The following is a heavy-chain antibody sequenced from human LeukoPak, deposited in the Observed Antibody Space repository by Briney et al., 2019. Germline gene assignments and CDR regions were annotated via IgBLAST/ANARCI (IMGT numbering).Heavy chain of an antibody. CDR3: ARFTYCSSTSCYTARANNWFDP. Sequence: PSETLSLTCTVSGGSLSSGDYYWRWIRQPPGKGLEWVGYIYYSGSTYYNPSLKSRVTISVDTSKNQFPLKLSSVTAADTAVYYCARFTYCSSTSCYTARANNWFDPWGQGTLVTVSS. CDR2: IYYSGST. J-gene: IGHJ5*02. D-gene: IGHD2-2*02. V-gene: IGHV4-30-4*01. CDR1: GGSLSSGDYY.